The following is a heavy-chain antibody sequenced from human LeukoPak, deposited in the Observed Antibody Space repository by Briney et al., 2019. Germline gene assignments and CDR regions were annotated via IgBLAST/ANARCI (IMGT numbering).Heavy chain of an antibody. CDR3: ARGKAIGTLDY. CDR2: INHSGST. CDR1: GGSISSGGYS. V-gene: IGHV4-30-2*01. Sequence: SQTLSLTCAVSGGSISSGGYSWSWIRQPPGKGLEWIGEINHSGSTNYNPPLKSRVTISVDTSKNQFSLKLSSVTAADTAVYYCARGKAIGTLDYWGQGTLVTVSS. J-gene: IGHJ4*02.